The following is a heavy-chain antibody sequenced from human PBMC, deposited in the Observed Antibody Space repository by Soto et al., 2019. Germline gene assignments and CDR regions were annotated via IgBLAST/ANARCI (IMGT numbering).Heavy chain of an antibody. V-gene: IGHV4-34*01. Sequence: SETLSLTCAAYGGSFSGYYWSWIRQPPGKGLEWIGEINHSGSTNYNPSLKSRVTISVDTSKNQFSLKLSSVTAADTAVYYCARGAPGTTVTGIDYYYYYGMDVWGQGTTVTVSS. CDR3: ARGAPGTTVTGIDYYYYYGMDV. J-gene: IGHJ6*02. CDR1: GGSFSGYY. CDR2: INHSGST. D-gene: IGHD4-17*01.